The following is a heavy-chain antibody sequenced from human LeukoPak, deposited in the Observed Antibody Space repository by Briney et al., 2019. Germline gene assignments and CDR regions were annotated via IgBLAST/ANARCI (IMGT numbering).Heavy chain of an antibody. J-gene: IGHJ3*02. CDR3: AKDRAVAGTDRDTASPFDI. CDR1: GFTVSSNY. CDR2: ISGSGGST. V-gene: IGHV3-23*01. D-gene: IGHD6-19*01. Sequence: AGGSLRLSCAASGFTVSSNYINWVRQAPGKGLEWVSAISGSGGSTYYADSVKGRFTISRDNSKNTLYLQMNSLRAEDTAVYYCAKDRAVAGTDRDTASPFDIWGQGTMVTVSS.